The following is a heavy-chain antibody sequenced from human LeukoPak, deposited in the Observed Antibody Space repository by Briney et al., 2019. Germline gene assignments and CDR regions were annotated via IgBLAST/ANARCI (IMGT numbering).Heavy chain of an antibody. Sequence: TETLSLTCAVYGGSFNNYYWSWICQPPGKGLEWIGEINHSGSTNYNPSLKSRVTISEDTSKNQFSLKMTSVTAADTAVYYCARVVAAGKLDYWGQGTLVTVSS. D-gene: IGHD6-13*01. V-gene: IGHV4-34*01. J-gene: IGHJ4*02. CDR3: ARVVAAGKLDY. CDR1: GGSFNNYY. CDR2: INHSGST.